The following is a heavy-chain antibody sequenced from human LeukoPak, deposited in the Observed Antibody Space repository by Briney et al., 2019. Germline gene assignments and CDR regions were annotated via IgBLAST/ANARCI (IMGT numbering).Heavy chain of an antibody. V-gene: IGHV4-34*01. CDR3: ARQGKWLRKYYFDY. Sequence: PSETLSLTCAVYGGSFSGYYWSWIRQPPGKGLEWIGEINHSGSTNYNPSLKSRVTISVDTSKNQFSLKLSSVTAADTAVYYCARQGKWLRKYYFDYWGQGTLVTVSS. J-gene: IGHJ4*02. CDR1: GGSFSGYY. D-gene: IGHD5-12*01. CDR2: INHSGST.